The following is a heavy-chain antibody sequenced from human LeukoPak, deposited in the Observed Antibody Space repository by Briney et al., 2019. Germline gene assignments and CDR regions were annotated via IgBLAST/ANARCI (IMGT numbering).Heavy chain of an antibody. CDR1: GYTFTGYY. D-gene: IGHD3-22*01. V-gene: IGHV1-2*06. Sequence: ASVKVSCKASGYTFTGYYMHWVRQAPGQGLEWMGRINPNSGGTNYAQKFQGRVTMTRDTSISTAYMELSRLRSDDTAVYYCARANYDSSGYFPDYWGQGTQVTVSS. J-gene: IGHJ4*02. CDR3: ARANYDSSGYFPDY. CDR2: INPNSGGT.